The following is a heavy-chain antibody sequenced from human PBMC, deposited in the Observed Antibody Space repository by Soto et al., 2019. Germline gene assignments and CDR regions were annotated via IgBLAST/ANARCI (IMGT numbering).Heavy chain of an antibody. CDR1: GGSFSGYY. J-gene: IGHJ4*02. V-gene: IGHV4-34*01. Sequence: SETLSLTCAVYGGSFSGYYWSWIRQPPGKGLEWIGEINHSGSTNYNPSLKSRVTISVDTSKNQFSLKLSSVTAADTAVYYCARVRYYGSGRRVYYFDYWGQGTLVTVS. D-gene: IGHD3-10*01. CDR2: INHSGST. CDR3: ARVRYYGSGRRVYYFDY.